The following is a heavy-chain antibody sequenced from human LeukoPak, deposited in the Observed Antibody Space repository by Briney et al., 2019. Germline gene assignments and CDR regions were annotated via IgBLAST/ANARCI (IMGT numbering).Heavy chain of an antibody. CDR3: ARLFQFIRWRGGDY. V-gene: IGHV4-31*03. CDR2: IYKSGNT. D-gene: IGHD3-16*01. Sequence: SQTLSLTCTVSGGSIRSGAYYWSWIRQLPGKGLEWIGYIYKSGNTHYNPSLKSRLTISVDTSKNQFSLKLTSVTAADTAVYYCARLFQFIRWRGGDYWGQGTLVTVSS. CDR1: GGSIRSGAYY. J-gene: IGHJ4*02.